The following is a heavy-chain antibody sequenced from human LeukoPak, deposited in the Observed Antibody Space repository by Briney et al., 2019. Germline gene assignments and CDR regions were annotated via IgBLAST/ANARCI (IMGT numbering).Heavy chain of an antibody. CDR3: ASVASSSWELYYYYYYGMDV. Sequence: ASVKVSCKASGYTFTGYYMHWVRQAPGQGLEWMGRINPNSGGINYAQKFQGRVTMTRDTSISTAYMELSRLRSDDTAVYCCASVASSSWELYYYYYYGMDVWGQGTTVTVSS. J-gene: IGHJ6*02. CDR1: GYTFTGYY. D-gene: IGHD6-13*01. CDR2: INPNSGGI. V-gene: IGHV1-2*06.